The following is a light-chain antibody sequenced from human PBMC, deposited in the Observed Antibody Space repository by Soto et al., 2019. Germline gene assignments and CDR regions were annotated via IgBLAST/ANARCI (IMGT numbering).Light chain of an antibody. CDR1: QSVLYSSNNKNY. Sequence: DIVMTKSPDSLAVSLGERATINCKSSQSVLYSSNNKNYLAWYQQKPGQPPKLLIYWASTRESGVPDRFSGSGCGTDFTLTISRLQAEDVAVYYCQQYYSTPLTFGRGTKVEIK. CDR3: QQYYSTPLT. J-gene: IGKJ4*01. CDR2: WAS. V-gene: IGKV4-1*01.